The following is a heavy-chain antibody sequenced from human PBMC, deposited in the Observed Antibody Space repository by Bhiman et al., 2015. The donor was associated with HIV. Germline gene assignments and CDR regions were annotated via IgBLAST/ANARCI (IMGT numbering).Heavy chain of an antibody. CDR1: GFTVSSNY. Sequence: EVQLVESGGGLVQPGGSLRLSCAASGFTVSSNYMSWVRQAPGKGLEWVGRIKSKIDGGATYYAAPVKGRFSISRDDSKNTLYLQMNSLKTEDTAVYYCTTDQEFTLDHWGQGTLVTVSS. V-gene: IGHV3-15*01. J-gene: IGHJ4*02. CDR3: TTDQEFTLDH. CDR2: IKSKIDGGAT. D-gene: IGHD2-15*01.